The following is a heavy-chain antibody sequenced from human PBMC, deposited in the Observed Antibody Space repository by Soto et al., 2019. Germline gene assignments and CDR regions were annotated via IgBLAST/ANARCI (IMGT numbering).Heavy chain of an antibody. CDR2: ISGSGGST. CDR1: GFTFSSYA. Sequence: PGXSRRLSSAASGFTFSSYAMSWVRQAPGKGLEWVSAISGSGGSTYYADSVKGRFTISRDNSKNTLYLQMNSLRAEDTAVYYCAKGEHSSGWYFDYWGQGTLVTVSS. CDR3: AKGEHSSGWYFDY. D-gene: IGHD6-25*01. V-gene: IGHV3-23*01. J-gene: IGHJ4*02.